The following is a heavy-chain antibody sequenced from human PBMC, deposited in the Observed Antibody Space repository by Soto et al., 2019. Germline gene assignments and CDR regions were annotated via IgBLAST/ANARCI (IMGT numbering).Heavy chain of an antibody. V-gene: IGHV1-69*01. CDR3: ARRVGYKHKNYFDY. D-gene: IGHD5-12*01. J-gene: IGHJ4*02. Sequence: QVQLVQSGAEVKKPGSSVKVSCKASGGTFSSYAISWVRQAPGQGLEWMGGIIPIFGTANYAQKFQGRVTITADESTSTAYMELSSLRSEDTAVYYCARRVGYKHKNYFDYWGQGTLVTVSS. CDR2: IIPIFGTA. CDR1: GGTFSSYA.